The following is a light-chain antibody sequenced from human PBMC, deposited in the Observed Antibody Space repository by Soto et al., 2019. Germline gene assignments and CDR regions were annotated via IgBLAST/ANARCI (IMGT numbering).Light chain of an antibody. Sequence: QSVLTQPPSVSGAPGQRVTISCTGSSSNIGAGYDVHWYQQRPGTAPKLLIYTDNQRPSGVPDRFSGSKSGTSASVAISGLQSEDEADYYCAAWDDSLNGWVFGGGTKLTVL. CDR1: SSNIGAGYD. J-gene: IGLJ3*02. CDR2: TDN. V-gene: IGLV1-40*01. CDR3: AAWDDSLNGWV.